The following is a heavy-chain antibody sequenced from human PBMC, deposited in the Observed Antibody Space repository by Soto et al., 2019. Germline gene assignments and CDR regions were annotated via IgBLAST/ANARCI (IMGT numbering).Heavy chain of an antibody. CDR2: ISSSGGIT. CDR3: ARDHHEQMSFDW. J-gene: IGHJ4*02. Sequence: QVQLVESGGGLVKPGGSLRLSCVASGITFGDYYMTWVRQAPGKGLEWLSYISSSGGITYYADSVKGRFTISRDNGKNSLYLQMNSLRVDDTAVYYCARDHHEQMSFDWWGQGTLVTVSA. CDR1: GITFGDYY. V-gene: IGHV3-11*01.